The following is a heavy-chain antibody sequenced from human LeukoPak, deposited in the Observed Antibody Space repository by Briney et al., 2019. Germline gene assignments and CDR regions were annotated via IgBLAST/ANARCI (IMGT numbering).Heavy chain of an antibody. J-gene: IGHJ4*02. V-gene: IGHV4-34*01. CDR1: GGSFSGYC. CDR3: ARFPQLSRLSKSSHFDY. CDR2: INHSGST. Sequence: PSETLSLNCAVYGGSFSGYCWSWIRQPPGKGLEWIGEINHSGSTNYNPSLKSRVTISVDTSKNQFSLKLSSVTAADTAVYYCARFPQLSRLSKSSHFDYWGQGTLVTVSS. D-gene: IGHD2/OR15-2a*01.